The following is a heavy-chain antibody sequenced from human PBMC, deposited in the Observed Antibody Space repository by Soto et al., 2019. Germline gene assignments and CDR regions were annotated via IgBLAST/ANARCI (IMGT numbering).Heavy chain of an antibody. CDR3: ASATVVAATFDF. CDR1: GFAFRSYN. D-gene: IGHD2-15*01. J-gene: IGHJ4*02. V-gene: IGHV3-21*01. Sequence: GGSLRLSCAASGFAFRSYNMNWVRQAPGKGLEWVASISSGSSNIYYADSVKGRFTTSRDNAKNSLFLQMDSLRAEDSAVYYCASATVVAATFDFWGQGTLVTVSS. CDR2: ISSGSSNI.